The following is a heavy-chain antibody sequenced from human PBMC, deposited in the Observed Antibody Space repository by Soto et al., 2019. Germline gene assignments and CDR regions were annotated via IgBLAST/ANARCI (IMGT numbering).Heavy chain of an antibody. V-gene: IGHV3-23*01. J-gene: IGHJ3*02. CDR3: AKTVYYVSGTRAFDI. D-gene: IGHD3-10*01. CDR2: ISSTGDTI. CDR1: GFTFSSYA. Sequence: EVQLLESGGDLVQPGGSLRLSCAASGFTFSSYAMSWVRQAPGKGLEWVSGISSTGDTIYYAASVKGRFTISRDISKNTLYLQMSSLRAEDTAVYYCAKTVYYVSGTRAFDIWGQGTMVTVSS.